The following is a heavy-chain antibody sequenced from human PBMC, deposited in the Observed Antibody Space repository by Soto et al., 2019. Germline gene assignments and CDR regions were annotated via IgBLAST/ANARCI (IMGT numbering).Heavy chain of an antibody. CDR2: ISPNSGRT. V-gene: IGHV1-2*04. CDR3: ARRLGAAGDYFYGLDV. J-gene: IGHJ6*02. CDR1: GYTFTEYY. Sequence: QEQLVQSGAEVKKPGASVKVSCKASGYTFTEYYIHWVRQVPGRGLEWMGWISPNSGRTKSAQKFQGWVPMTEDTSIATVYMELNGLKSDDTAIYFCARRLGAAGDYFYGLDVWGQGTAVIVSS. D-gene: IGHD6-25*01.